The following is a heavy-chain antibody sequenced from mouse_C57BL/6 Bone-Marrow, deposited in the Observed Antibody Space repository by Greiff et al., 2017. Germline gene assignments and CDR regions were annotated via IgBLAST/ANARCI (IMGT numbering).Heavy chain of an antibody. CDR2: SRNKANDYTT. D-gene: IGHD3-3*01. CDR1: GFTFSDFY. CDR3: ARDAEGLDY. Sequence: EVHLVESGGGLVQSGRSLRLSCATSGFTFSDFYMEWVRQAPGKGLEWIAASRNKANDYTTEYSASVKGRFIVSRDTSQSILYLQMNALRAEDTAIYYCARDAEGLDYWGQGTTLTVSS. V-gene: IGHV7-1*01. J-gene: IGHJ2*01.